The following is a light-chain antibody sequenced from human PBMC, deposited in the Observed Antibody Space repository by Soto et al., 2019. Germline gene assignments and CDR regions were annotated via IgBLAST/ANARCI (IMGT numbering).Light chain of an antibody. Sequence: QSVRTQPPSASGIHGQWVTISCSGSTSNIGSNYVYWYQQLPGTAPKLLIYRNNQRPSGVPDRFSGSKSGTSASLAISGLRSDDEADYFCATWDDSLNGFYVFGTGTKVTVL. CDR1: TSNIGSNY. J-gene: IGLJ1*01. V-gene: IGLV1-47*01. CDR2: RNN. CDR3: ATWDDSLNGFYV.